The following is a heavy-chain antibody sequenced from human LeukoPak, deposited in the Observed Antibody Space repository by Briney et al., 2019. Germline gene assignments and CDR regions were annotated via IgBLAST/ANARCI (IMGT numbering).Heavy chain of an antibody. CDR1: GFTFSRYS. D-gene: IGHD6-19*01. Sequence: PGECLRLSYAFSGFTFSRYSMAWVPQAPGLGLEGVSATSGSGGHKVYADSEKGRFTISRDNYRNTLYLQTNSLRADDTAVYYCAKERDRGVAVADDFDLWGQGPLVTVSS. V-gene: IGHV3-23*01. CDR2: TSGSGGHK. J-gene: IGHJ4*02. CDR3: AKERDRGVAVADDFDL.